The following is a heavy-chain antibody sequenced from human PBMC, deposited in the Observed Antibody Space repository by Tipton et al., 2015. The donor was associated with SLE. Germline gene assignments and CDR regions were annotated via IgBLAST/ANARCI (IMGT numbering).Heavy chain of an antibody. CDR2: IYTSGST. J-gene: IGHJ4*02. D-gene: IGHD1-26*01. Sequence: LRLSCAVSGYSISSGYYWGWIRQPPGKGLEWIGYIYTSGSTNYNPSLKSRVTISVDTSKNQFSLKLSSVTAADTAVYYCARGSGSYDWGQGTLVTVSS. CDR3: ARGSGSYD. V-gene: IGHV4-38-2*01. CDR1: GYSISSGYY.